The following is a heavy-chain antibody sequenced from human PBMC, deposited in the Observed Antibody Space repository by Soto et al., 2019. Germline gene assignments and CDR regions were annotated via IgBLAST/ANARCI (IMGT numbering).Heavy chain of an antibody. J-gene: IGHJ3*02. CDR2: ISWNSGSI. Sequence: EVQLVESGGGLVQPGRSLRLSCAASGFTFDDYAMHWVRQAPGKGLEWVSGISWNSGSIGYADSVKGRFTISRDNAKNSLYLQMNSLRAEDTALYYCAKDDTLFDASDIWGQGTMVTVSS. CDR1: GFTFDDYA. CDR3: AKDDTLFDASDI. V-gene: IGHV3-9*01.